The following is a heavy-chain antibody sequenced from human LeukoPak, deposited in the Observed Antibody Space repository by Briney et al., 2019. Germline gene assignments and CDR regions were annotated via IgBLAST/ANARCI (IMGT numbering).Heavy chain of an antibody. Sequence: GGSLRLTCAASGFTFSSCGMHWVRQAPGKGLEWVAFIRYVGSDKYYADSVKGRFTISRDNSKNTKYLQMNSLRAEDTTVDCCARNGEDCSSTSCGDYWGQGTLVTVSS. D-gene: IGHD2-2*01. CDR3: ARNGEDCSSTSCGDY. J-gene: IGHJ4*02. V-gene: IGHV3-30*02. CDR1: GFTFSSCG. CDR2: IRYVGSDK.